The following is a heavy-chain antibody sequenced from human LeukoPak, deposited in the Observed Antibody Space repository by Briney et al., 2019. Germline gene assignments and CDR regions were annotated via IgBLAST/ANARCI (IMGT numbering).Heavy chain of an antibody. Sequence: PGGSLRLSCAASGFRFNSYGMHWVRQAPGKGLGWAAFIRYDGSDKYYADSVKGRFTISRDNSKNTLYLQMDSLRPDDSAVYFCAVQYNSGWYAIDYWGQGALVTVSS. CDR2: IRYDGSDK. J-gene: IGHJ4*02. CDR3: AVQYNSGWYAIDY. V-gene: IGHV3-30*02. D-gene: IGHD6-13*01. CDR1: GFRFNSYG.